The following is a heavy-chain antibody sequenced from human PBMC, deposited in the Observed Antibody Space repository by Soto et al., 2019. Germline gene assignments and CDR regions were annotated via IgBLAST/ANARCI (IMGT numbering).Heavy chain of an antibody. Sequence: QVQLQESGPGLVKPSGTLSLTCAVAGGSISGSNWWSWFRQPPVKGLEWIGEIYHSGSTNYNPSLESRVTISVDKSKHQFSLKLSSVTAADTAVYYCARADSSVYYEATFDYWGQGTLVTVSS. D-gene: IGHD3-22*01. J-gene: IGHJ4*02. CDR1: GGSISGSNW. CDR2: IYHSGST. CDR3: ARADSSVYYEATFDY. V-gene: IGHV4-4*02.